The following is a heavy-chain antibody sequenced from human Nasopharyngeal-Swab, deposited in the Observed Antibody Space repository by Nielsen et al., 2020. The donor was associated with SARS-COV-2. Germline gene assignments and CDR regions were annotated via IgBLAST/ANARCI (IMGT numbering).Heavy chain of an antibody. J-gene: IGHJ4*02. Sequence: GGSLRLSCAASGFTFSSYGMHWVRQAPGKGLEWVAVIWYDGSNKYYADSVKGRFTISRDNSKNTLYLQMNSLRAEDTAVYYCARDPGGSRFGHFDYWGQGTLVTVSS. CDR3: ARDPGGSRFGHFDY. CDR2: IWYDGSNK. V-gene: IGHV3-33*01. D-gene: IGHD3-10*01. CDR1: GFTFSSYG.